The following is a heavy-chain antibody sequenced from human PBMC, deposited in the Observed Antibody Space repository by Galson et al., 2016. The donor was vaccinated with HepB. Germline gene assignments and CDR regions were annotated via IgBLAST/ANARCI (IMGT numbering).Heavy chain of an antibody. D-gene: IGHD3-10*01. CDR3: ANQNYNSGADY. CDR2: INSGGDT. V-gene: IGHV3-53*01. CDR1: GFNVSRNY. Sequence: SLRLSCAGSGFNVSRNYLTWVRQAPGKGLEWVSLINSGGDTYYADSVKGRFTLFRDNSKNTLFLQMNSLRAEDTAMYYCANQNYNSGADYWGQGTLVTVSS. J-gene: IGHJ4*02.